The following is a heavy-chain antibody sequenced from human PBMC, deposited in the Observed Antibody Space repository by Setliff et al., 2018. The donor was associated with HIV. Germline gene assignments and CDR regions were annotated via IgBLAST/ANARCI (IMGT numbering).Heavy chain of an antibody. J-gene: IGHJ5*02. D-gene: IGHD3-22*01. CDR3: ARGRTYDSSGYIGNWFDP. CDR2: MNPSTGNT. V-gene: IGHV1-2*02. CDR1: GYSFTGYY. Sequence: ASVKVSCKASGYSFTGYYMHWVRQAPGQGLEWMGWMNPSTGNTNYAQKFQGRVIVTRDTSINTAYVELRSLRLDDTAVYFCARGRTYDSSGYIGNWFDPWGQGTLVTVSS.